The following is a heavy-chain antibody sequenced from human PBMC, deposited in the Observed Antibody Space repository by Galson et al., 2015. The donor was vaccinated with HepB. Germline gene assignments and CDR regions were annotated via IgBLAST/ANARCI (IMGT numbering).Heavy chain of an antibody. D-gene: IGHD3-10*01. CDR2: IKSKTDGGTT. Sequence: SLRLSCAASGFTFSSYAMHWVRQAPGKGLEWVGRIKSKTDGGTTDYAAPVKGRFTISRDDSKNTLYLQMNSLKTEDTAVYYCTTTYYYGSGRDWGQGTLVTVSS. J-gene: IGHJ4*02. CDR1: GFTFSSYA. V-gene: IGHV3-15*01. CDR3: TTTYYYGSGRD.